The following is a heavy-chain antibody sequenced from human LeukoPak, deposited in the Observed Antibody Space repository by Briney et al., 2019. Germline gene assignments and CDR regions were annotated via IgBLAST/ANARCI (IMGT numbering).Heavy chain of an antibody. CDR2: ISYSGST. CDR3: ARLRLFPDYFDY. CDR1: GSSISSYY. J-gene: IGHJ4*02. Sequence: SETLSLTCTVSGSSISSYYWSWIRQPPGKGLEWIGYISYSGSTKYIPSLKSRVTISVDTSKNQFSLKLSSVTAADTAVYYCARLRLFPDYFDYRGQGTLVTVSS. V-gene: IGHV4-59*01. D-gene: IGHD3-10*02.